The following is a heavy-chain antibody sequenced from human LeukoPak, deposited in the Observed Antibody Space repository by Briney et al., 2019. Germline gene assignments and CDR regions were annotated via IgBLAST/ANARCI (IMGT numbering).Heavy chain of an antibody. CDR2: ITSSSSYI. Sequence: GGSLRLSCAASGFIFSSYGMNWVRQAPGKGLEWVSSITSSSSYIYYADSVKGRFTISRDNAKNSLYLQMNSLRAEDTAVYYCARDSGSYSRFVDYWGQGTLVTVSS. J-gene: IGHJ4*02. CDR1: GFIFSSYG. V-gene: IGHV3-21*01. CDR3: ARDSGSYSRFVDY. D-gene: IGHD1-26*01.